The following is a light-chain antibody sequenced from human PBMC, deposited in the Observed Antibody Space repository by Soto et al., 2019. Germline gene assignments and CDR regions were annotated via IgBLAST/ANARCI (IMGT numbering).Light chain of an antibody. CDR2: ADS. CDR1: QSVSGY. V-gene: IGKV3-11*01. CDR3: HQRYNWPIT. J-gene: IGKJ5*01. Sequence: EIVLTQSPATLSLSPGETATLSCRASQSVSGYIGWYQQKPGQAPRLLIYADSNRATGIPARFSGSGSGTDFTLTISSLEPEDFSVYYCHQRYNWPITFGQGTRLEIK.